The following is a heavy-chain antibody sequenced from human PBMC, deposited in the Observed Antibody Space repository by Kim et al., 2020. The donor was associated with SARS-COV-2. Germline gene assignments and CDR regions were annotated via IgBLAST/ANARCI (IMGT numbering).Heavy chain of an antibody. V-gene: IGHV3-7*03. CDR2: INQGGSDK. J-gene: IGHJ6*02. CDR3: ARIRGSLRWGMDV. CDR1: GFSFGGHW. D-gene: IGHD3-16*01. Sequence: GGSLRLSCVGTGFSFGGHWMNWVRQAPGRGLEWVANINQGGSDKYYVDSVKGRFTISRDNAKSSLYLQMNSLRDEDTAVYYCARIRGSLRWGMDVWGQGTTVTVSS.